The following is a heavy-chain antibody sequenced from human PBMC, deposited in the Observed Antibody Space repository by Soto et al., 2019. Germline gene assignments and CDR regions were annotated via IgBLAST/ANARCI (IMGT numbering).Heavy chain of an antibody. CDR3: ARGYSSSHRYYYYGMDV. V-gene: IGHV1-69*12. CDR2: IIPIFGTA. D-gene: IGHD6-13*01. J-gene: IGHJ6*02. Sequence: QVQLVQSGAEVKKPGSSVKVSCKASGGTFSSYAISWVRQAPGQGLEWMGGIIPIFGTANYAQKFQGRVTITADEATSTAYMELSSLRSEDTAVYYCARGYSSSHRYYYYGMDVWGQGTTVTVSS. CDR1: GGTFSSYA.